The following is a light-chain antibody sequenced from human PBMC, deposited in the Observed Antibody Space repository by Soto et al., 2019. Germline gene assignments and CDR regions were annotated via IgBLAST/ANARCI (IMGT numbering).Light chain of an antibody. CDR3: QQYNNWPRT. Sequence: EIVLTPSSATLSVSPGERATPSFRASQSISNNLAWYQQKPGQAPRLLIYGASTRATGIPARFSGSGSETEFTLTISSLQSEDFAVYYCQQYNNWPRTFGQGTKVDI. CDR1: QSISNN. J-gene: IGKJ1*01. V-gene: IGKV3-15*01. CDR2: GAS.